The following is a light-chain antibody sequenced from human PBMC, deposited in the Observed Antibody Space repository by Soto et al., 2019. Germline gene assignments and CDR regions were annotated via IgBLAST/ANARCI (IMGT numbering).Light chain of an antibody. CDR2: EVY. CDR1: RSDVGGYNY. CDR3: SSYVGTNSYV. Sequence: SVLTPPPPPSGAPLQSVTISRTGNRSDVGGYNYVSWYQQYPGKAPKLIIYEVYKRPSGVPDRFSGSKSGNTAALTVSGLQAEDEADYYCSSYVGTNSYVFGTGTKVTVL. J-gene: IGLJ1*01. V-gene: IGLV2-8*01.